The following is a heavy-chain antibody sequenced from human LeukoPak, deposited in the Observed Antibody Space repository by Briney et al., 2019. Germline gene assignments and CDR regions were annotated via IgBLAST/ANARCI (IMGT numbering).Heavy chain of an antibody. CDR1: GGSFTNYY. V-gene: IGHV4-4*07. Sequence: SETLSLTCAVYGGSFTNYYWSWIRQSAGKGLEWIGRIYITGSTTYNPSLKSRVTMSLDTSKNQFSLKLSSVTAADTAVYYCARDSGTTGEVKFDPWGQGTLVTVSS. CDR3: ARDSGTTGEVKFDP. J-gene: IGHJ5*02. CDR2: IYITGST. D-gene: IGHD3-10*01.